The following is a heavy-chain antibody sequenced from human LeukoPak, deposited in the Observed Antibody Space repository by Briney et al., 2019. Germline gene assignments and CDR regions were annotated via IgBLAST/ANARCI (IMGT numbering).Heavy chain of an antibody. V-gene: IGHV3-11*01. D-gene: IGHD3-22*01. Sequence: LSLTCAVYGGSFSGYYWSWIRQAPGKGLEWVSYISSSASTIYYADSVKGRVTISRDNAKNSLYLQMNSLRAEDTAVYYCARRSSGYYAWVFDYWGQGTLVTVSS. J-gene: IGHJ4*02. CDR3: ARRSSGYYAWVFDY. CDR1: GGSFSGYY. CDR2: ISSSASTI.